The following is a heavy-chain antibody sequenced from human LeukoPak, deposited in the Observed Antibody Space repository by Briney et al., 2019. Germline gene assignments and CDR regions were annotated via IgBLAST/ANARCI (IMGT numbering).Heavy chain of an antibody. D-gene: IGHD1-1*01. CDR1: GYTFIDYY. Sequence: ASVKVSCKASGYTFIDYYIHWVRQAPGQGLEWMGWMYPNGGGTNYAQSFQGRVTMTMDTSITTAYMELSRLRSDDTAVYYCARDEAATGSNAFDMWGQGTMVTASS. CDR2: MYPNGGGT. J-gene: IGHJ3*02. CDR3: ARDEAATGSNAFDM. V-gene: IGHV1-2*02.